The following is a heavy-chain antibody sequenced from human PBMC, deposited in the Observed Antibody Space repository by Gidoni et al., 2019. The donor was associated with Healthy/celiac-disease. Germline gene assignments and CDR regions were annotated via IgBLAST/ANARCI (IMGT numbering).Heavy chain of an antibody. J-gene: IGHJ5*02. D-gene: IGHD3-22*01. CDR1: GGSFSGYY. V-gene: IGHV4-34*01. CDR2: INHSGST. Sequence: QVQLQQWGAGLLKPSATLSLTCAVYGGSFSGYYWSWIRQPPGKGLEWIGEINHSGSTNYNPSLKSRVTISVDTSKNQFSLKLSSVTAADTAVYYCARPPYYYDSSGPGGNWFDPWGQGTLVTVSS. CDR3: ARPPYYYDSSGPGGNWFDP.